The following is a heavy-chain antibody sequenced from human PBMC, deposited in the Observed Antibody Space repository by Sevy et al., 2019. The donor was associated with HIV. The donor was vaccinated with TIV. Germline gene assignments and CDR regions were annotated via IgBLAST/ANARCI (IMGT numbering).Heavy chain of an antibody. Sequence: SETLSLTCTVSGGSISSGGYYWSWIRQHPGKGLEWIGYIYYSGSTYYNPSLKSRVTISVDTSKNQFSLKLSSMTAADTAVYYCARGEYDSRLTGAFGIWGQGTMVTVSS. V-gene: IGHV4-31*03. CDR1: GGSISSGGYY. CDR2: IYYSGST. CDR3: ARGEYDSRLTGAFGI. J-gene: IGHJ3*02. D-gene: IGHD3-22*01.